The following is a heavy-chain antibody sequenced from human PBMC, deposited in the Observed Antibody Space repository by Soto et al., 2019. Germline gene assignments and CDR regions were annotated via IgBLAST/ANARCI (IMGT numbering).Heavy chain of an antibody. V-gene: IGHV1-2*02. J-gene: IGHJ4*02. CDR2: INPNSGGT. Sequence: ASVKVSCKASGYTFTGYYMHWVRQAPGQGLEWMGWINPNSGGTNYAQKFQGRVTMTRDTSIRTAHTELRSLGFDDTAVYYCARGGTRSWSDAADFWGQGTLVTVSS. CDR3: ARGGTRSWSDAADF. D-gene: IGHD1-1*01. CDR1: GYTFTGYY.